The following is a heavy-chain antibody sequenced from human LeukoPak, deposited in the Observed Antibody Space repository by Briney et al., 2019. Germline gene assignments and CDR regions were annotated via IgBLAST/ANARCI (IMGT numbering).Heavy chain of an antibody. D-gene: IGHD6-13*01. J-gene: IGHJ6*02. Sequence: GEALKISCKGSGYSFTYYWIGWVRQMPGKGLEWRGINYPSDSDTRYSPSFQGQVTISADKSISTAYLQWSSLKASDTAMYYCARLSGSWYRGMDVWGQGTTVTVSS. CDR1: GYSFTYYW. V-gene: IGHV5-51*01. CDR3: ARLSGSWYRGMDV. CDR2: NYPSDSDT.